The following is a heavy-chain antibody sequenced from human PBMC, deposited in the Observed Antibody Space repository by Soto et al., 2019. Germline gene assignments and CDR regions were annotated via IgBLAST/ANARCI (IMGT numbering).Heavy chain of an antibody. J-gene: IGHJ4*02. CDR3: ARTRNGGVADSFDY. Sequence: LRLSCXASGFTFSRHAIHWVRLTPGRGLEWVLAISRDGSYIYYTDSVKGRFTVSRDNSKNTVFVQMNRLIPDDTALYFCARTRNGGVADSFDYWGQGALVTVSS. V-gene: IGHV3-30*04. CDR1: GFTFSRHA. D-gene: IGHD3-3*01. CDR2: ISRDGSYI.